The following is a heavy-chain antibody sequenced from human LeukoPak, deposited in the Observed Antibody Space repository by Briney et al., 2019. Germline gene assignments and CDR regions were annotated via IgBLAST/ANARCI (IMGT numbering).Heavy chain of an antibody. V-gene: IGHV1-8*01. CDR2: MNPNSGNT. D-gene: IGHD3-22*01. CDR1: GYTFTSYD. CDR3: ARAYYYDSSGYFDDAFDI. J-gene: IGHJ3*02. Sequence: ASVKVSCKASGYTFTSYDINWVGQATGQGLEWMGGMNPNSGNTGYAQKFQGRVTMTRNTSISTAYMELSSLRSEDTAVYYCARAYYYDSSGYFDDAFDIWGQGTMVTVSS.